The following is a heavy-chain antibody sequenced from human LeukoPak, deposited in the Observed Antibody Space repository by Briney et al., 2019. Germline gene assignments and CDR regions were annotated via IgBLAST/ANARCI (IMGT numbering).Heavy chain of an antibody. CDR3: ARQRYCSSTSCYSYYAMDV. Sequence: GGSLRLSCAASGFTFSTYSMTWVRQAPGTGLEWVSSISSSSSYIHYADSVKGRFTISRDNAKNSLFLQMNSLRAEDTAVYYCARQRYCSSTSCYSYYAMDVWGQGTTVTVSS. J-gene: IGHJ6*02. V-gene: IGHV3-21*01. CDR1: GFTFSTYS. D-gene: IGHD2-2*01. CDR2: ISSSSSYI.